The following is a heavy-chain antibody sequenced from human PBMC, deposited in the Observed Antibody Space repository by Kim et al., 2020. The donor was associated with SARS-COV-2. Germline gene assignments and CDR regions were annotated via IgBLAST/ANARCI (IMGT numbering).Heavy chain of an antibody. Sequence: SETLSLTCTVSGGSISSSSYYWGWIRQPPGKGLEWIGSIYYSGSTYYNPSLKSRVTISVDTSKNQFSLKLSSVTAADTAVYYCARHGSSGYYDYYDAFDIWGQGTMVTVSS. J-gene: IGHJ3*02. CDR1: GGSISSSSYY. D-gene: IGHD3-22*01. CDR3: ARHGSSGYYDYYDAFDI. V-gene: IGHV4-39*01. CDR2: IYYSGST.